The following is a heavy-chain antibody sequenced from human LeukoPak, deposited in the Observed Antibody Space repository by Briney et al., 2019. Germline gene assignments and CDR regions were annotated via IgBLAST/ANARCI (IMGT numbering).Heavy chain of an antibody. CDR3: EKKKDPSTPLPIFSPYFRDV. CDR2: ISGSGDST. J-gene: IGHJ6*02. D-gene: IGHD2/OR15-2a*01. Sequence: GGSLRLSCAASGFTFSNYVMNWVRQAPGKGLEWVSAISGSGDSTYYADSVKGRFTVSRDTSKNTLYLQMNSLRVEDTAVYYCEKKKDPSTPLPIFSPYFRDVWGQGTRVTVSS. V-gene: IGHV3-23*01. CDR1: GFTFSNYV.